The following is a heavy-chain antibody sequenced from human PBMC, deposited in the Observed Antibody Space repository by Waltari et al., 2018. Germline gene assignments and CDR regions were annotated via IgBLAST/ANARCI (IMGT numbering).Heavy chain of an antibody. CDR3: ASWELYSPADY. J-gene: IGHJ4*02. Sequence: QLQLQESGPGLVKPSETLSLTCTVSGGSIRSSSYYWGWIRQPPGKGLEWIGSIYYSGSTYYNPSLKSRVTISVDTSKNQFSLKLSSVTAADTAVYYCASWELYSPADYWGQGTLVTVSS. CDR2: IYYSGST. V-gene: IGHV4-39*01. CDR1: GGSIRSSSYY. D-gene: IGHD3-10*01.